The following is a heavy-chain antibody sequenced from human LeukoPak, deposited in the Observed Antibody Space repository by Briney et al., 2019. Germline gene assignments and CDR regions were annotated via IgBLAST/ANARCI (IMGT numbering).Heavy chain of an antibody. D-gene: IGHD3-22*01. Sequence: SETLSLTCTVSGGSISSSSYYWSWIRQPAGRGLEWIGRIYTTGSTNYNPSLKSRVTMSVDTSKNQFSLKLSSVTAADTAVYYCARDPLHFYDSVGSSFDFWGQGTLVTVSS. CDR3: ARDPLHFYDSVGSSFDF. V-gene: IGHV4-61*02. CDR2: IYTTGST. J-gene: IGHJ4*02. CDR1: GGSISSSSYY.